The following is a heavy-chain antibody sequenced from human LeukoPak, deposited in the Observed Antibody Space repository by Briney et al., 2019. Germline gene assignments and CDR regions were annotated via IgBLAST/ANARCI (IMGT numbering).Heavy chain of an antibody. J-gene: IGHJ4*02. D-gene: IGHD2-2*01. Sequence: PSETLSLTCTVSSASISSSPYFWAWIRQSPGKGLEWIATISYSATTYYNPSLKSRVTISVDTSKNHFSLKLNSVTAADTAVYYCARVGELSCSSTSCSTYDYWGQGTLVTVSS. CDR3: ARVGELSCSSTSCSTYDY. CDR1: SASISSSPYF. V-gene: IGHV4-39*02. CDR2: ISYSATT.